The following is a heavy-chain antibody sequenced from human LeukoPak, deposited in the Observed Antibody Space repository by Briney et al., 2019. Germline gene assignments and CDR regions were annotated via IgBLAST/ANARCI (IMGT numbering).Heavy chain of an antibody. J-gene: IGHJ4*02. V-gene: IGHV3-30*18. D-gene: IGHD3-22*01. CDR1: GFTFNSYS. Sequence: GGSLRLSCAASGFTFNSYSMFWVRQVPGKGLEWVAVISYDGTHKYYADSVKGRFPISRDNSKNTLHLQMDGLRVEDAALYYCAKSFYDSGGYYGIIDYWGQGTLVTVPS. CDR3: AKSFYDSGGYYGIIDY. CDR2: ISYDGTHK.